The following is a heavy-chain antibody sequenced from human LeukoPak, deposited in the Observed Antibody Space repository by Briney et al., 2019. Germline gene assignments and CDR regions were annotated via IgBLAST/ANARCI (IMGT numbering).Heavy chain of an antibody. V-gene: IGHV3-53*01. CDR2: IYSGGSS. J-gene: IGHJ4*02. Sequence: GGSLRLSCAASGYTVSSNYMSWVRQAPGKGLEWVSVIYSGGSSYYADSVKGRFTLSRDNSKNTLYLQMNSLRAEDTAVYYCARGGRSSGGYLYNFDYWGQGTLVTVSS. CDR3: ARGGRSSGGYLYNFDY. D-gene: IGHD1-26*01. CDR1: GYTVSSNY.